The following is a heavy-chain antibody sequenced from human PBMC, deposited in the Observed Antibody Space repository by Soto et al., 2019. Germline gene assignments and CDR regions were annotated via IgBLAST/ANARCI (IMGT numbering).Heavy chain of an antibody. J-gene: IGHJ6*02. V-gene: IGHV3-23*01. CDR1: GFTFSSYA. D-gene: IGHD3-3*01. Sequence: GGSLRLSCAASGFTFSSYAMSWVRQAPGKGLEWVSAISGSGGSTYYADSVKGRFTISRDNSKNTLYLQMNSLRAEDTAVYYCAKEGLRPIFGVSYYYYGMDVWGQGTTVTVSS. CDR3: AKEGLRPIFGVSYYYYGMDV. CDR2: ISGSGGST.